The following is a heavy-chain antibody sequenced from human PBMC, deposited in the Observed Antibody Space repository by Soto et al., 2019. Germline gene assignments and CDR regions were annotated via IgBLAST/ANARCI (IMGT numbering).Heavy chain of an antibody. Sequence: SETLSLTCAVYGGSFSGYYWSWIRQPPGKGLEWIGEINHSGSTNYNPSLKSRVTISVDTSKNQFSLKLSSVTAADTAVYYCASSFQDYMDVWGKGTTVTVSS. V-gene: IGHV4-34*01. D-gene: IGHD3-16*02. CDR2: INHSGST. CDR1: GGSFSGYY. J-gene: IGHJ6*03. CDR3: ASSFQDYMDV.